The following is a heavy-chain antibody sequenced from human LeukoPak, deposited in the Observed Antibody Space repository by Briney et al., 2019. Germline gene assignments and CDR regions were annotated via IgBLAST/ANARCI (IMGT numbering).Heavy chain of an antibody. CDR1: GGSISSYY. J-gene: IGHJ4*02. V-gene: IGHV4-4*07. CDR3: ARGPSTHYYGSGNYSYFDY. D-gene: IGHD3-10*01. CDR2: IYTSGST. Sequence: SETLSLTCTVSGGSISSYYWSWTRQPAGKGLEWIGRIYTSGSTNYNPSLKSRVTMSVDTSKNQFSLKLSSVTAADTAVYYCARGPSTHYYGSGNYSYFDYWGQGTLVTVSS.